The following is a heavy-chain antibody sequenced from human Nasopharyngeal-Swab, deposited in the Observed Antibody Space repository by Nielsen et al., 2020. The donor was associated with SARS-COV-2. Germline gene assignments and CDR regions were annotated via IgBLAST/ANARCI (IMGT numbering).Heavy chain of an antibody. Sequence: WIRQPPGKGLEWIGYIYYSGSTNYNPSLKSRVTISVDTSKNQFSLKLSSVTAADTAVCYCAREVRGIAARPYSDYYYGMDVWGQGTTVTVSS. CDR3: AREVRGIAARPYSDYYYGMDV. D-gene: IGHD6-6*01. V-gene: IGHV4-59*01. CDR2: IYYSGST. J-gene: IGHJ6*02.